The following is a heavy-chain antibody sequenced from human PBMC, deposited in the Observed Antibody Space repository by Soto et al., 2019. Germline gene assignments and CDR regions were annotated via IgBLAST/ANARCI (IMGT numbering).Heavy chain of an antibody. Sequence: GVLRLSCSTSGFIFGDYFMSWFRQAPGKGLEWVSFIRSKAYGGTTEYAASVKGRFTISRDDSKSIAYLQMNSLKTEDTAVYYCTRDPSIGYCAGGTCYRFDSWGQGTQVTVSS. V-gene: IGHV3-49*03. CDR2: IRSKAYGGTT. D-gene: IGHD2-15*01. J-gene: IGHJ4*02. CDR1: GFIFGDYF. CDR3: TRDPSIGYCAGGTCYRFDS.